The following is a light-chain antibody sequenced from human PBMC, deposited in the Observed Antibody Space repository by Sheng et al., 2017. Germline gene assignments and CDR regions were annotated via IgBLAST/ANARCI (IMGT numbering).Light chain of an antibody. CDR2: DVS. V-gene: IGLV2-11*01. J-gene: IGLJ1*01. CDR1: SSDVGGYNY. CDR3: CSYAGGSSYV. Sequence: QSALTQPRSVSGSPGQSVTISCTGTSSDVGGYNYVSWYQQHPGKAPKVMIYDVSKRPSGVPDRFSGSKSGNTASLTISGLQAEDEADYYCCSYAGGSSYVFGTGTEVTVL.